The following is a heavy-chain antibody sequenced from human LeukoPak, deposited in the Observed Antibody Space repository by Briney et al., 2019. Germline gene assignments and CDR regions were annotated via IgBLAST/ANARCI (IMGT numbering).Heavy chain of an antibody. CDR3: ARVKFGELLGSNWFDP. J-gene: IGHJ5*02. Sequence: GGSLRLSCAASGFTFSSYAMHWVRQAPGKGLEWVAVISYDGSSKYYADSVKGRFTISRDNSKNTLYLQMNSLRAEDTAVYYCARVKFGELLGSNWFDPWGQGTLVTVSS. V-gene: IGHV3-30*04. D-gene: IGHD3-10*01. CDR1: GFTFSSYA. CDR2: ISYDGSSK.